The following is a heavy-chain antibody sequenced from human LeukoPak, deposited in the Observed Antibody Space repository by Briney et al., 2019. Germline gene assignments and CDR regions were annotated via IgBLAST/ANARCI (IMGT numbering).Heavy chain of an antibody. CDR2: ISAYNGNT. J-gene: IGHJ4*02. Sequence: ASVKVSCKASGYTFTSYGVSWVRQAPGQGLEWMGWISAYNGNTNDAQKLQGRVTMTTDTSTSTAYMELRSLRSDDTAVYYCARLSVTDYVWGSWGQGTLVTVSS. CDR3: ARLSVTDYVWGS. D-gene: IGHD3-16*01. CDR1: GYTFTSYG. V-gene: IGHV1-18*01.